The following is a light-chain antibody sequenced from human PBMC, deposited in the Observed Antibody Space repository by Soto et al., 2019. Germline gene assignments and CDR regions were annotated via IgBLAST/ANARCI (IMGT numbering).Light chain of an antibody. CDR2: DGS. CDR3: QQIHSTSSYT. V-gene: IGKV1-5*01. CDR1: QNINNW. J-gene: IGKJ2*01. Sequence: DIQMTQSPSTLSASVGDRVTITCRASQNINNWLAWYQQKAGKAPKLLIYDGSSLESGVPSRFSGSGSGTDFTLTISSLQPEDFATYYCQQIHSTSSYTFGQGTKVDIK.